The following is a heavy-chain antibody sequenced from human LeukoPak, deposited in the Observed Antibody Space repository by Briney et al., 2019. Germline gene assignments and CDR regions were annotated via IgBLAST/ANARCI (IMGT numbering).Heavy chain of an antibody. J-gene: IGHJ4*02. Sequence: PGGSLRLSCAASRFTFSNYWMSWVRQAPGKGQEWVANINQGGDEIYYVDSVKGRFTISRDNAKNSLYLQMNSPRGEDMAVYYCASGDSGDWALGGQGTLVTVSS. D-gene: IGHD2-21*02. CDR1: RFTFSNYW. CDR3: ASGDSGDWAL. V-gene: IGHV3-7*01. CDR2: INQGGDEI.